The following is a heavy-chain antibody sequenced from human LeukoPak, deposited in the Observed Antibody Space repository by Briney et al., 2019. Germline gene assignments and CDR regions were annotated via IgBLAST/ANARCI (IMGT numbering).Heavy chain of an antibody. CDR1: GFTFSRFW. J-gene: IGHJ4*02. D-gene: IGHD2-15*01. CDR3: ARYSDAGFDY. V-gene: IGHV3-74*01. Sequence: GGSLRLSCAASGFTFSRFWMHWVRQAPGKGLVWVARTSSDGSSTVYADSVKGRFTISRDNAKKTLYLQMNSLRAEDTAIYYCARYSDAGFDYWGQGTLVTVSS. CDR2: TSSDGSST.